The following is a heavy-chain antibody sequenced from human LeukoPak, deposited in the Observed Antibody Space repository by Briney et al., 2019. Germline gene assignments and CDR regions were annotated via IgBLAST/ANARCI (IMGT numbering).Heavy chain of an antibody. D-gene: IGHD3-10*01. CDR1: GGSFSGYY. V-gene: IGHV4-34*09. J-gene: IGHJ5*02. CDR2: INHSGST. Sequence: SETLSLTCAVYGGSFSGYYWSWIRQPPGKGLEWIGEINHSGSTNYNPSLKSRVTISVDTSKNQFSLKLSSVTAADTAVYYCAREDFDGSGSSPPWGQGTLVTVSS. CDR3: AREDFDGSGSSPP.